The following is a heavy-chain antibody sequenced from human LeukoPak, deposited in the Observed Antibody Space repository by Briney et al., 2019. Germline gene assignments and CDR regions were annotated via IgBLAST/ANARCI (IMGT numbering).Heavy chain of an antibody. Sequence: PSETLSLTCAVCGGSFSGYYWSWIRQPPGKGLEWIGYIYYSGSTNYNPSLKSRVTISVDTSKNQFSLKLSSVTAADTAVYYCARDRSQEFDPWGQGTLVTVS. CDR1: GGSFSGYY. D-gene: IGHD3-10*01. J-gene: IGHJ5*02. CDR2: IYYSGST. V-gene: IGHV4-59*01. CDR3: ARDRSQEFDP.